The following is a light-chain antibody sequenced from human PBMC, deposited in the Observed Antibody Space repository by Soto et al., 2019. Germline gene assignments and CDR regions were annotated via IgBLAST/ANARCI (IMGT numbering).Light chain of an antibody. CDR2: AAS. V-gene: IGKV1-9*01. CDR3: QQLNSYPRIT. Sequence: IQFTQSPSFLSASVGDRVTITCRASQGISSYLAWYQQKPGKAPKLLIYAASTLQSGVPSRFSGSGSGTEFTLTISSLQPEDFATYYCQQLNSYPRITFGQGTRLEI. CDR1: QGISSY. J-gene: IGKJ5*01.